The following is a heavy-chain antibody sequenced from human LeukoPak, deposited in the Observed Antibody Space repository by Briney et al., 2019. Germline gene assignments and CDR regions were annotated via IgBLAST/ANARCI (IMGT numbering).Heavy chain of an antibody. J-gene: IGHJ4*02. Sequence: GGSLRLSCAASGFTFSAYWMHWVRQSPGKGLVWVSRINSDGSSTDYADSVKGRFTISRDIAKSTPYLQMNSLRAEDTAVYYCARVKGGIAAAGNYFDYWGQGTLVTVSS. D-gene: IGHD6-13*01. V-gene: IGHV3-74*01. CDR1: GFTFSAYW. CDR3: ARVKGGIAAAGNYFDY. CDR2: INSDGSST.